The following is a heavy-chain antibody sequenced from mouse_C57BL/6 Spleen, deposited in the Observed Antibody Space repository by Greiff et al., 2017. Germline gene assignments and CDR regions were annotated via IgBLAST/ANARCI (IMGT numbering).Heavy chain of an antibody. J-gene: IGHJ4*01. V-gene: IGHV5-6*01. CDR2: ISSGGSYT. D-gene: IGHD1-1*01. CDR1: GFTFSSYG. Sequence: EVMLVESGGDLVKPGGSLKLSCAASGFTFSSYGMSWVRQTPDKRLEWVATISSGGSYTYYPDSVKGRFTISRDNAKNTLYLQMSSLKSEDTAMYYCARHEGNYYGSSYYAMDYWGQGTSVTVSS. CDR3: ARHEGNYYGSSYYAMDY.